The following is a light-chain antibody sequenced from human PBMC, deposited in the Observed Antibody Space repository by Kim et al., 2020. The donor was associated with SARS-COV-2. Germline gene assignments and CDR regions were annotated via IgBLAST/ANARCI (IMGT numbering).Light chain of an antibody. CDR1: QDINNY. Sequence: ASVGDRVTITCQASQDINNYLNWSQQKPGKAPKLLIYDASNLQTGFPSRFSGSGSGTDFTFTISSLQPEDVATYYCQQYDNPSITLGQGTRLEIK. V-gene: IGKV1-33*01. CDR2: DAS. CDR3: QQYDNPSIT. J-gene: IGKJ5*01.